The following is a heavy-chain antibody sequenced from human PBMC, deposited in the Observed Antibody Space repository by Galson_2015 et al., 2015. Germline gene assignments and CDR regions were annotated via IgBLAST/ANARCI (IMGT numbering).Heavy chain of an antibody. D-gene: IGHD5-24*01. CDR1: GSGFIFSDYY. J-gene: IGHJ4*02. CDR2: ISSSGSII. CDR3: ARDYEEKTTPDPKTFDQ. Sequence: LRLSCAASGSGFIFSDYYMTWIRQAPGKGLEWVSSISSSGSIIYYADYVKGRFTISRDNARNSLYLQMSSLRAEDTAVYFCARDYEEKTTPDPKTFDQWGQGTLVTVSS. V-gene: IGHV3-11*01.